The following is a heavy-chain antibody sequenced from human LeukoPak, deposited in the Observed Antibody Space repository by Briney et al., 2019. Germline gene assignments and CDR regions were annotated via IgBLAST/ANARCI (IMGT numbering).Heavy chain of an antibody. Sequence: SQTLSLTCAVSGASISSGDYSWRWIRQPPGTGLEWIGYIYHSGSTTYNPSLKSRLTISLDRSKNQISLKLNSVTAADTAVYYCAADYTSRSYRFDHWGQGTLVTVSS. CDR2: IYHSGST. J-gene: IGHJ4*02. CDR1: GASISSGDYS. CDR3: AADYTSRSYRFDH. D-gene: IGHD3-10*01. V-gene: IGHV4-30-2*01.